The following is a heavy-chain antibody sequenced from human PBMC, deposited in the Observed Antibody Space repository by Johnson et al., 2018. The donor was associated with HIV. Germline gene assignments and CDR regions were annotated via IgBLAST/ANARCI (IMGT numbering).Heavy chain of an antibody. Sequence: QVQLVESGGGVVQPGRSLRLSCEASGFTFSSYPMHWVRQAPGKGLEWVAVISYDGSNKYYADSVKGRFTISRDNSKNTLYLQMNSLRAEDTAVYYCAKDELGMGIGGACDIWGQGTMVTVSS. J-gene: IGHJ3*02. CDR3: AKDELGMGIGGACDI. V-gene: IGHV3-30*04. CDR2: ISYDGSNK. CDR1: GFTFSSYP. D-gene: IGHD3-3*01.